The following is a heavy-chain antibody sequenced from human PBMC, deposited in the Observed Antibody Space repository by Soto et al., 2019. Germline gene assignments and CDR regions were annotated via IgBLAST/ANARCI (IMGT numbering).Heavy chain of an antibody. V-gene: IGHV3-30-3*01. D-gene: IGHD4-4*01. Sequence: QVQVVESGGGVVQPGRSLRLSCAASGFTFSSYAMHWVRQAPGKGLEWVAVISYDGSNEYYADSVKGRFTISRDNSKNPLYLQMSSLRPEDTAVYYCAATVPDYWGQGTLVTVSS. CDR1: GFTFSSYA. CDR3: AATVPDY. CDR2: ISYDGSNE. J-gene: IGHJ4*02.